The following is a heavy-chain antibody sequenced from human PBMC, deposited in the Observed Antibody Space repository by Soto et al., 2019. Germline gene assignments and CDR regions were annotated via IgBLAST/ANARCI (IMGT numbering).Heavy chain of an antibody. CDR3: AAATIGGRFES. Sequence: QMQLVQTGHEVKKPGNSVKVSCKASGFTFTTSAVQWVRQARGQRLEWIGWIVVDSGNTDYAQQFQERVPFTTDRSTSTAYIELSGLTSHDRAVYYCAAATIGGRFESWGQVTLVTVSS. CDR1: GFTFTTSA. V-gene: IGHV1-58*01. J-gene: IGHJ4*02. D-gene: IGHD3-16*01. CDR2: IVVDSGNT.